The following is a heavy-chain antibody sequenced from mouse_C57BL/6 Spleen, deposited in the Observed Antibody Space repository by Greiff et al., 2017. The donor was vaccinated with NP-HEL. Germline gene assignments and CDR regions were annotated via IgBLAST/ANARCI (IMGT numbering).Heavy chain of an antibody. CDR3: ATEEFYYFDY. J-gene: IGHJ2*01. V-gene: IGHV1-81*01. Sequence: QVQLQQSGAELARPGASVKLSCKASGYTFTSYGISWVKQRTGQGLEWIGEIYPRSGNTYYNEKFKGKATLTADKSSSTAYMELRSLTSEDSAVYFCATEEFYYFDYWGQGTTLTVSS. CDR2: IYPRSGNT. CDR1: GYTFTSYG.